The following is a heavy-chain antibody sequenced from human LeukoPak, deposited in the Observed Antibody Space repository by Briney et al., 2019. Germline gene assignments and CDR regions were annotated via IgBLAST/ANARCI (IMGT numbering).Heavy chain of an antibody. D-gene: IGHD6-13*01. V-gene: IGHV3-30*04. Sequence: GGSLRLSCAASGFTFSSYAMHWVRQAPGKGLEWVAVISYDGSNKYYADSVKGRFTISRDNSKNTLYLQMNSLRAEDTAVYYCAKDKEQGVPWFDPWGQGTLVTVSS. CDR2: ISYDGSNK. CDR1: GFTFSSYA. J-gene: IGHJ5*02. CDR3: AKDKEQGVPWFDP.